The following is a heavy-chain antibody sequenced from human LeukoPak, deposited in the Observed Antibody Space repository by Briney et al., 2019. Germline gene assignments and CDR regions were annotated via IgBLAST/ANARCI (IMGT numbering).Heavy chain of an antibody. D-gene: IGHD3-22*01. V-gene: IGHV1-18*01. Sequence: ASVKVSCKASGYTFTSYGISWVRQAPGQGLEWMGWISAYNGNTNYAQKLQGRVTMTTDTSTSTAYMELSSLRSEDTAVYFCATAPYDSSGYFYFYFDYWGQGTLVTVSS. CDR3: ATAPYDSSGYFYFYFDY. CDR1: GYTFTSYG. J-gene: IGHJ4*02. CDR2: ISAYNGNT.